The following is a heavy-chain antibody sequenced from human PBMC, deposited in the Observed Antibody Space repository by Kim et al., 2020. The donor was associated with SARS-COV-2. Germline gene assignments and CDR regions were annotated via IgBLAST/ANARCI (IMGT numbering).Heavy chain of an antibody. CDR3: ATQPTAAAPLDV. V-gene: IGHV3-9*01. CDR2: I. D-gene: IGHD6-13*01. J-gene: IGHJ6*02. Sequence: IGYADSVKGRFTISRDNAKNSLYLQMNSLRAEDTALYYCATQPTAAAPLDVWGQGTTVTVSS.